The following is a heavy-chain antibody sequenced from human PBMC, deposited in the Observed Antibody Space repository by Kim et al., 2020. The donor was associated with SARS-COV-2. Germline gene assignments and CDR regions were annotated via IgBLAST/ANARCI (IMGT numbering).Heavy chain of an antibody. Sequence: ASVKVSCKASGYTFTGYYMHWVRQAPGQGLEWMGRINPNSGGTNYAQKFQGRVTMTRDTSISTAYMELSRLRSDDTAVYYCARDERYSYGYGYYWGQGTLVTVSS. J-gene: IGHJ4*02. CDR3: ARDERYSYGYGYY. V-gene: IGHV1-2*06. CDR2: INPNSGGT. D-gene: IGHD5-18*01. CDR1: GYTFTGYY.